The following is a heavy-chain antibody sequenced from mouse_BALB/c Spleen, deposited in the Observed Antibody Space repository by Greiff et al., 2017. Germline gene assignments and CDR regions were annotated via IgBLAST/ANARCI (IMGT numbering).Heavy chain of an antibody. J-gene: IGHJ1*01. CDR2: SRNKANDYTT. Sequence: EVKVVESGGGLVQPGGSLRLSCETSGFTFSDFYMEWVRQTPGKRLEWIAESRNKANDYTTDYSASVKGRFIVSRDTAQSILYLQMNARRTEDTAMYYFDRDAMTVEGWYFDDWGAGTTVTVSS. V-gene: IGHV7-1*02. CDR1: GFTFSDFY. D-gene: IGHD1-1*01. CDR3: DRDAMTVEGWYFDD.